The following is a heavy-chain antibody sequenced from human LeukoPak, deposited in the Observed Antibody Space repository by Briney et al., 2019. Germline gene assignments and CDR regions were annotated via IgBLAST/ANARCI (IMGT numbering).Heavy chain of an antibody. J-gene: IGHJ6*02. V-gene: IGHV1-69*13. CDR1: GGTFISYA. CDR3: ATPLIHSCSGGSCPPLMDV. D-gene: IGHD2-15*01. CDR2: IIPIFGTA. Sequence: SVKVSCKASGGTFISYAISWVRQAPGQGLEWMGGIIPIFGTANYAQKFQGRVTITADESTSTAYMELSSLRSEDTAVYYCATPLIHSCSGGSCPPLMDVWGQGTTVTVFS.